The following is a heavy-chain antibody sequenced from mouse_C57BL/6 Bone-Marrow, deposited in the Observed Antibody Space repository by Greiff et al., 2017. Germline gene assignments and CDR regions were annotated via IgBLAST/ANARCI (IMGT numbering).Heavy chain of an antibody. Sequence: QVQLQQSGAELARPGASVTLSCKASGYTFTSSGISWVKQRTGQGLEWIGELYPRSGNTYYNVQFKGKATLTADKSSSTAYMELLSLTSEDSAVYVCARGEVRRYARDYWGQGTSVTVSS. V-gene: IGHV1-81*01. CDR1: GYTFTSSG. D-gene: IGHD2-14*01. CDR3: ARGEVRRYARDY. CDR2: LYPRSGNT. J-gene: IGHJ4*01.